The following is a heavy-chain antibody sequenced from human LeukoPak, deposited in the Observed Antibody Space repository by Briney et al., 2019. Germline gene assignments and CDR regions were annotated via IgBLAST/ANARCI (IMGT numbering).Heavy chain of an antibody. CDR1: GGTFSSYA. Sequence: SVKVSCKASGGTFSSYAISWVRQAPGQGLEWMGGIIPIFGTANYTQKFQGRVTITADESTSTAYMELSSLRSEDTAVYYCAREGRGYCSSTSCYDSHEYFDYWGQGTLVTVSS. J-gene: IGHJ4*02. CDR3: AREGRGYCSSTSCYDSHEYFDY. CDR2: IIPIFGTA. V-gene: IGHV1-69*01. D-gene: IGHD2-2*01.